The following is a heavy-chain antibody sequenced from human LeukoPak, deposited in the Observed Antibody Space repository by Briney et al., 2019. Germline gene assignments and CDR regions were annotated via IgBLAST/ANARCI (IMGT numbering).Heavy chain of an antibody. D-gene: IGHD2-2*01. CDR2: ISGSGGST. Sequence: GGSLRLSCAASGFTFSSYAMSWVRQAPGKGLEWVSAISGSGGSTYYADSVKGWFTISRDNSKNTLYLQMNSLGAEDTAVYYCAKVGYCSSTSCYWRGTYYFDYWGQGTLVTVSS. CDR3: AKVGYCSSTSCYWRGTYYFDY. J-gene: IGHJ4*02. CDR1: GFTFSSYA. V-gene: IGHV3-23*01.